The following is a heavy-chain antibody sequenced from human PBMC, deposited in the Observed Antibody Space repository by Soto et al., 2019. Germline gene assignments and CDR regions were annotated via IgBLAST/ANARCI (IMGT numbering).Heavy chain of an antibody. V-gene: IGHV3-74*01. CDR2: ISTDGSST. D-gene: IGHD2-2*01. CDR3: ARATGSNHPVDY. CDR1: GFTFSTYW. J-gene: IGHJ4*02. Sequence: EVPLVESGGGLVQPGGSLRLSCAATGFTFSTYWMHWVRQGPGKGLVWVSRISTDGSSTTYADSVKGRFTISRDNAKNTLYLQMNSLRAEATAVYYCARATGSNHPVDYWGQGYLVTVSS.